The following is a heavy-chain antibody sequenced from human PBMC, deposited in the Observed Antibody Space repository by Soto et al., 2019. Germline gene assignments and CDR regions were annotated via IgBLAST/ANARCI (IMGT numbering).Heavy chain of an antibody. V-gene: IGHV1-46*01. CDR2: INPSGGST. CDR3: AREPRYMATPYTDSYYYYGMDV. D-gene: IGHD5-12*01. Sequence: ASVKVSFKASGYTFTSYYMHWVRQATGQGLEWMGIINPSGGSTSYAQKFQGRVTMTRDTSTSTVYMELSSLRSEDTAVYYCAREPRYMATPYTDSYYYYGMDVWGQGTTVTVSS. J-gene: IGHJ6*02. CDR1: GYTFTSYY.